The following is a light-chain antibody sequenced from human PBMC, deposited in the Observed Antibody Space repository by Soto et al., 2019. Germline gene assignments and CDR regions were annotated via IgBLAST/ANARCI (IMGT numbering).Light chain of an antibody. CDR3: QQYGTSPIFT. J-gene: IGKJ3*01. Sequence: EIVLTQSPGPLSLSPGERVTLSCRASQYVSNDYLAWYQQRPGQAPRLIIHGASSRATGVPDRFSGRGSGTDFTLTISRLEPEDFATYYCQQYGTSPIFTFGPGTKVDI. CDR2: GAS. CDR1: QYVSNDY. V-gene: IGKV3-20*01.